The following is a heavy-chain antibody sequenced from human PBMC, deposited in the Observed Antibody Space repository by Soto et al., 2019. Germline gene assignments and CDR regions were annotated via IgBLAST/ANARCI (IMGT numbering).Heavy chain of an antibody. D-gene: IGHD2-15*01. J-gene: IGHJ4*02. V-gene: IGHV3-23*01. CDR1: GFTFSSYA. CDR3: AKDRRAERNVVVVAATRPIPPLDY. CDR2: ISGSGGST. Sequence: GGSLRLSCAASGFTFSSYAMSWVRQAPGKGLEWVSAISGSGGSTYYADSVKGRFTISRDNSKNTLYLQMNSLRAEDTAVYYCAKDRRAERNVVVVAATRPIPPLDYWGQGTLVTVSS.